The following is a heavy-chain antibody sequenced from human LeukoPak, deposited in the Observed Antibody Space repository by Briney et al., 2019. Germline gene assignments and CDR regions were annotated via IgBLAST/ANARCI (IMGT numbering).Heavy chain of an antibody. V-gene: IGHV1-46*01. CDR1: GYTFSSSY. CDR2: LNPSRGGT. J-gene: IGHJ4*02. D-gene: IGHD2-15*01. CDR3: ARRAAPMDFDF. Sequence: ASVKVSCKASGYTFSSSYMHWVRQAPGQGLEWMGILNPSRGGTSYAQKFRGRIAMTSDMSTSTVYMELSSLRSEDTAVYYCARRAAPMDFDFWGQGTLVTLSS.